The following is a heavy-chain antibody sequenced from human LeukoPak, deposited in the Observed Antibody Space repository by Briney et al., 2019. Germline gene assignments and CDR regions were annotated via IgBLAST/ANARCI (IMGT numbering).Heavy chain of an antibody. CDR3: ASLRGFDP. V-gene: IGHV4-34*01. Sequence: SETLSLTCAVYGGSFSNYYWSWIRQPPGKGLEWIGEINHSGSTNYNPSFKSRVTISVDTSKNQFSLKLSSVTAADTAVYYCASLRGFDPWGQGTLVTVSS. CDR1: GGSFSNYY. CDR2: INHSGST. J-gene: IGHJ5*02.